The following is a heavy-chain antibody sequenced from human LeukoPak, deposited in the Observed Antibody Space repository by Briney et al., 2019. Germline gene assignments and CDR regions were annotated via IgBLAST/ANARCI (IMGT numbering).Heavy chain of an antibody. CDR3: ARDLGGSIVGAGTPRH. CDR1: GYTFTGYG. D-gene: IGHD1-26*01. Sequence: GASVKVSCKASGYTFTGYGISWVRQAPGQGLEWMGWISAYNGNTNYAQKLQGRVTMTTDTSTSTAYMELRSLRSDDTAVYYCARDLGGSIVGAGTPRHWGQGTLVTVSS. V-gene: IGHV1-18*01. J-gene: IGHJ4*02. CDR2: ISAYNGNT.